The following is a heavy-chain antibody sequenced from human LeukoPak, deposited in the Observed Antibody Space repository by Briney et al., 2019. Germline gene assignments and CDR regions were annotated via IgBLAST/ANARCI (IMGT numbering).Heavy chain of an antibody. CDR3: SRENGAFSPFGY. CDR1: GGSISNTNW. Sequence: SETLSLTCGVSGGSISNTNWWSWVRQPPGQVLEWIGEISLSGLTNYNPSFKSRVTVSLDKSKSHLSLNLTSVTAADTAVYYCSRENGAFSPFGYWGQGTLVTVPS. CDR2: ISLSGLT. J-gene: IGHJ4*02. D-gene: IGHD2-8*01. V-gene: IGHV4-4*02.